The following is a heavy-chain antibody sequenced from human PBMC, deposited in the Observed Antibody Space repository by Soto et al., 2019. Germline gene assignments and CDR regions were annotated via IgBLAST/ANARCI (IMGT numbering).Heavy chain of an antibody. CDR2: IYYSGST. J-gene: IGHJ5*02. Sequence: ETLSLACTVSGGSISSYYWSCIRQPPGKGLEWIGYIYYSGSTNYNPSLKSRVTMSVDTSKNQFSLKLSSVTAADTAVYYCARVPVAGPGWFDPWGQGTLVTVSS. V-gene: IGHV4-59*01. CDR1: GGSISSYY. D-gene: IGHD6-19*01. CDR3: ARVPVAGPGWFDP.